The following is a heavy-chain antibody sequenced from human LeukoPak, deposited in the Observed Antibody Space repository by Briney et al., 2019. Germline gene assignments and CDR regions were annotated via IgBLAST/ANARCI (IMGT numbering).Heavy chain of an antibody. D-gene: IGHD3-10*01. Sequence: SETLSLTCTVSGGSISSGGYYWSWIRQHPGKGLEWIGYIYYSGSTYYNPSLKSRVTISVDTSKNQFSLKLSSVTAADTAVYYCARTYYYGSGSYLGYWGQGTLVTVSS. CDR1: GGSISSGGYY. V-gene: IGHV4-31*03. J-gene: IGHJ4*02. CDR3: ARTYYYGSGSYLGY. CDR2: IYYSGST.